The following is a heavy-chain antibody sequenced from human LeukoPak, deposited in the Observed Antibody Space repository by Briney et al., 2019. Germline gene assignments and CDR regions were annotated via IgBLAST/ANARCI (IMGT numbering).Heavy chain of an antibody. CDR2: IYYSGST. J-gene: IGHJ4*02. Sequence: SETLSLTCTVSGGSISSGDYYWSWIRQPPGKGLEWIGYIYYSGSTYYNPSLKSRVAISVDTSKNQFSLKLSSVTAADTAVYYCARDPIRGYSYGSFDYWGQGTLVTVSS. CDR1: GGSISSGDYY. D-gene: IGHD5-18*01. CDR3: ARDPIRGYSYGSFDY. V-gene: IGHV4-30-4*01.